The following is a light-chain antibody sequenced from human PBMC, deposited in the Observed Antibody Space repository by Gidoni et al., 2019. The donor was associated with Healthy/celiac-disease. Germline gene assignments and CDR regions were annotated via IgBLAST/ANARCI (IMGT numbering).Light chain of an antibody. Sequence: DIQMTQPPSSLSASVGDRVTITCRASQSISSYLNWYQQKPGKAPKLLIYAASSLQSGVPSRFSGSGSGTDFTLTISSLQPEDFATYYCQQSYSTPWTFXQXTKVXIK. CDR1: QSISSY. CDR3: QQSYSTPWT. J-gene: IGKJ1*01. CDR2: AAS. V-gene: IGKV1-39*01.